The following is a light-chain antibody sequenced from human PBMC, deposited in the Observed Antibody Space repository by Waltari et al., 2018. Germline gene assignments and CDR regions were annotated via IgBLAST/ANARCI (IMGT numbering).Light chain of an antibody. V-gene: IGKV3-20*01. Sequence: EIVLTQSPGTLSLSPGERATLSCRATQSVSDNYLAWHQQKPGQAPRLLIYGASTRATGIPDRFSGSGSGTDFTLTISRLEPEDFAVYYCQYYGSSPYTFGQGTKLEI. CDR1: QSVSDNY. CDR3: QYYGSSPYT. CDR2: GAS. J-gene: IGKJ2*01.